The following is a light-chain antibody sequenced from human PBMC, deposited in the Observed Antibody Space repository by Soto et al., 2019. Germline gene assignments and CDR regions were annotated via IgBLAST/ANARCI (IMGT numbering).Light chain of an antibody. CDR1: XXXXXW. V-gene: IGKV1-5*03. Sequence: DIQMTQSPSXLXASVGXXXXXXXRAXXXXXXWLAWYQQKPGKAPKLLIYKASTLESGVPSNFSGSGSGTEFTLSISSLQPEDFATYYCQQYNSYPWTFGQGTKVDVK. CDR2: KAS. CDR3: QQYNSYPWT. J-gene: IGKJ1*01.